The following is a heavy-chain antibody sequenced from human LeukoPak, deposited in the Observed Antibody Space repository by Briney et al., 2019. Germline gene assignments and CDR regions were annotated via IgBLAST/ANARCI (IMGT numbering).Heavy chain of an antibody. D-gene: IGHD1-26*01. Sequence: GGSLRLSCAASGFTFDDNAMHWVRQAPGKGLEWVSGISWNSGSIGYADSVKGRFTISRDKAKNSLYLQMNSLRVEDTAIYYCAKEYTGTFSPFPSYFDNWGQGTLVTVSS. J-gene: IGHJ4*02. CDR1: GFTFDDNA. CDR2: ISWNSGSI. V-gene: IGHV3-9*01. CDR3: AKEYTGTFSPFPSYFDN.